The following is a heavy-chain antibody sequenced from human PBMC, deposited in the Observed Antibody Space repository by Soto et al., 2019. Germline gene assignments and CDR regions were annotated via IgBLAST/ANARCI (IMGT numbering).Heavy chain of an antibody. V-gene: IGHV4-31*03. J-gene: IGHJ5*02. CDR1: GGSISSGVYY. Sequence: SETLSLTCTVSGGSISSGVYYWSWIRQHPGKGLEWIGYIYYSGSTYYNPSLKSRVTISVDTSKNQFSLNLSSVTAADTAVYYCARVTATAGTRWFDPWGQGTLVTVSS. CDR2: IYYSGST. CDR3: ARVTATAGTRWFDP. D-gene: IGHD6-13*01.